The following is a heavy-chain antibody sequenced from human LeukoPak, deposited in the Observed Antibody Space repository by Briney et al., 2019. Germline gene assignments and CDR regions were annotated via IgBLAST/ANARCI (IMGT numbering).Heavy chain of an antibody. CDR2: MNPNSGNT. J-gene: IGHJ3*02. V-gene: IGHV1-8*03. D-gene: IGHD2-21*01. CDR1: GYTFTSYD. Sequence: GASVKVSCKGSGYTFTSYDINWVRQATGQGLEWMGWMNPNSGNTGYAQKFQGRVTITRNTSISTAYMELSSLRSEDTAVYYCAGSRTNYCGGDCPYDAFDIWGQGTMVTVSS. CDR3: AGSRTNYCGGDCPYDAFDI.